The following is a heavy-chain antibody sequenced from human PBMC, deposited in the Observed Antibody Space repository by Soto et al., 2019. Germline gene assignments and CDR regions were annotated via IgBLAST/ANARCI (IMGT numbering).Heavy chain of an antibody. CDR1: GYTFSRYG. Sequence: QVQLVQSGPEVKKPGASVKVSCKASGYTFSRYGISWVRQAPGQGLEWMGWIGVYNGNTKYAQKVQDRVTMTTDTSTSTAYMELRSLRSDDTAVYYCARKEDYGDYVDYWGQGTLVTVSS. CDR3: ARKEDYGDYVDY. D-gene: IGHD4-17*01. CDR2: IGVYNGNT. V-gene: IGHV1-18*04. J-gene: IGHJ4*02.